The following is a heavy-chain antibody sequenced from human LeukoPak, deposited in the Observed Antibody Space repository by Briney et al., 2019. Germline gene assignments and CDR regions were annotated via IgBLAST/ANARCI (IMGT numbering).Heavy chain of an antibody. CDR2: ISAYNGNT. V-gene: IGHV1-18*01. CDR1: GYTFTSYG. J-gene: IGHJ5*02. CDR3: ARGNRHYDILTGYYNDWFDP. D-gene: IGHD3-9*01. Sequence: GASVKVSRKASGYTFTSYGISWVRQAPGQGLEWMGWISAYNGNTNYAQKLQGRVTMTTDTPTSTAYMELRSLRSDDTAVYYCARGNRHYDILTGYYNDWFDPWGQGTLVTVSS.